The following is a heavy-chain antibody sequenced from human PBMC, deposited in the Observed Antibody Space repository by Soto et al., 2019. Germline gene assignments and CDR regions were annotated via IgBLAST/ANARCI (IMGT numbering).Heavy chain of an antibody. V-gene: IGHV3-53*01. CDR1: GFTFSSYG. J-gene: IGHJ3*02. CDR2: IYSGGST. CDR3: ARDLGSGYSSGWDNDAFDI. Sequence: GGSLRLSCAASGFTFSSYGMNWVRQAPGKGLEWVSVIYSGGSTYYADSVKGRFTISRDNSKNTLYLQMNSLRAEDTAVYYCARDLGSGYSSGWDNDAFDIWGQGTMVTVSS. D-gene: IGHD6-19*01.